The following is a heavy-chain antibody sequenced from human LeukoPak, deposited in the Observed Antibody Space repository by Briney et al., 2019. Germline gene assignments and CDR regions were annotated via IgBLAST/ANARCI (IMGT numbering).Heavy chain of an antibody. CDR3: ARVRSSSFDY. D-gene: IGHD6-13*01. Sequence: SETLSLTCAVYGGSFGVNRGSWFRQPPGRGREWIGSIYYSGSTYYNPSLKSRVTISVDTSKNQFSLKLSSVTAADTAVYYCARVRSSSFDYWGQGTLVTVSS. J-gene: IGHJ4*02. CDR1: GGSFGVNR. CDR2: IYYSGST. V-gene: IGHV4-34*01.